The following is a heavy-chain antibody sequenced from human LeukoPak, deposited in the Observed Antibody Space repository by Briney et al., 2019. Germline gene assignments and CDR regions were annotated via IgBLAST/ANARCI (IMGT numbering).Heavy chain of an antibody. CDR3: VKSYYDSSGYRLYYFDY. Sequence: SGGSLRLSCAASGFTFSSYAMSWVRQAPGKGLEWVSAISGSGGSTYYADSVKGRFTISRDNSKNTLYLQMNSLRAEDTAVYYCVKSYYDSSGYRLYYFDYWGQGTLVTVSS. D-gene: IGHD3-22*01. V-gene: IGHV3-23*01. CDR2: ISGSGGST. J-gene: IGHJ4*02. CDR1: GFTFSSYA.